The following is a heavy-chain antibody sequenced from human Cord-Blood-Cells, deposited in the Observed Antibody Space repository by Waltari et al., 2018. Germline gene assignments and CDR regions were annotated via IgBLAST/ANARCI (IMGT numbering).Heavy chain of an antibody. CDR2: ISGSGGST. CDR3: AKDLSGSYYYYYGMDV. Sequence: EVQLLESGGGLVQPGGSLRLSCAASGFTFSSYAMSWVRQAPGKGLEWVSAISGSGGSTYYADSVKGRFTISRDNSKNTLYLQMNSLRAEDTAVYYCAKDLSGSYYYYYGMDVWGQGTTVTVSS. J-gene: IGHJ6*02. CDR1: GFTFSSYA. V-gene: IGHV3-23*01. D-gene: IGHD1-26*01.